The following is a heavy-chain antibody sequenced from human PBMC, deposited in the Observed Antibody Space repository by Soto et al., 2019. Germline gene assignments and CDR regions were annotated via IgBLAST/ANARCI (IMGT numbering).Heavy chain of an antibody. CDR2: ISAYTFKT. Sequence: ASVKVSCKASGYTFTSYAFSWVRQAPGQGLEYMGWISAYTFKTVYAQNFQGRVTMTTDTSTSTAYMELRSLRADDTAVYYCARNVFVSLEATDAPDDYWGQGTLVTVSS. CDR1: GYTFTSYA. V-gene: IGHV1-18*01. D-gene: IGHD1-1*01. J-gene: IGHJ4*02. CDR3: ARNVFVSLEATDAPDDY.